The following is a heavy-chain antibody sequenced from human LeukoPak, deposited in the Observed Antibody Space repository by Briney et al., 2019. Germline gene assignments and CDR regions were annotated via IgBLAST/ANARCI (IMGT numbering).Heavy chain of an antibody. CDR3: ARPIDSSGEGIFGY. V-gene: IGHV3-48*04. CDR2: ISSSSSTI. D-gene: IGHD6-19*01. Sequence: GGSLRLSCAASGFTFSSYSMNWVRQAPGKGLEWVSYISSSSSTIYYADSVKGRFTISRDNAKNSLYLQMNSLRAEDTAVYYCARPIDSSGEGIFGYWGQGTLVTVSS. J-gene: IGHJ4*02. CDR1: GFTFSSYS.